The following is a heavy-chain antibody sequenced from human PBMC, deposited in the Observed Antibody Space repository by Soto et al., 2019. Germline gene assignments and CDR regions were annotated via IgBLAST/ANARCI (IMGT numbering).Heavy chain of an antibody. CDR2: ISGSGGST. CDR3: AKEGPNGRGPVSNYYYGMDV. D-gene: IGHD1-1*01. Sequence: GGSLRLSCAASGCTFSSYAMSWVRQAPGKGLEWVSAISGSGGSTYYADSVKGRFTISRDNSKNTLYLQMNSLRAEDTAVYYCAKEGPNGRGPVSNYYYGMDVWGQGTTVTVSS. CDR1: GCTFSSYA. V-gene: IGHV3-23*01. J-gene: IGHJ6*02.